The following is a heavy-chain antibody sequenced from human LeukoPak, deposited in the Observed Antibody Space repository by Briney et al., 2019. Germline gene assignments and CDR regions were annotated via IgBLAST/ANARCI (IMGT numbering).Heavy chain of an antibody. CDR1: GGSISSYY. Sequence: SETLSLTCTVSGGSISSYYWSWIRQPPGKGLEWIGYIYYSGSTNYNPSLKSRVTISVDTSKNQFSLKLSPVTAADTAVYYCARVPRGGYYDSSGYSPADDAFDIWGQGTMVTVSS. V-gene: IGHV4-59*12. CDR2: IYYSGST. CDR3: ARVPRGGYYDSSGYSPADDAFDI. D-gene: IGHD3-22*01. J-gene: IGHJ3*02.